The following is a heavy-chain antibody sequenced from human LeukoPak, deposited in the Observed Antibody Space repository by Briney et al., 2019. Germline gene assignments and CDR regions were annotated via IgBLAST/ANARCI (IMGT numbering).Heavy chain of an antibody. D-gene: IGHD3-10*01. V-gene: IGHV4-59*01. CDR2: IYYSGST. CDR3: VRDAHNYYGSEGYFDY. Sequence: SETLSLTCTVSGGSISSYYWSWIRQPPGKGLEWIGYIYYSGSTNYNPSLKSRVTISVDTSKNQFSLKLSSVTAADTAVYYCVRDAHNYYGSEGYFDYWGQGTLVTVSS. CDR1: GGSISSYY. J-gene: IGHJ4*02.